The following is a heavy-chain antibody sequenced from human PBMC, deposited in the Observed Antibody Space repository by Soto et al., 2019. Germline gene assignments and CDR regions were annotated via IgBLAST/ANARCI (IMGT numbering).Heavy chain of an antibody. CDR1: NGSISGFY. V-gene: IGHV4-59*12. CDR3: VRVGVGIGNHFDS. Sequence: QVQLQESGPGLVKPSETLSLTCSVSNGSISGFYWTWIRQPPGKILEWIGYIHYSGRTDYNPSLLSRATMSVDTSKNQFSLNLKSITAADTAVYYCVRVGVGIGNHFDSWGRGTLVTVSS. J-gene: IGHJ4*02. D-gene: IGHD1-26*01. CDR2: IHYSGRT.